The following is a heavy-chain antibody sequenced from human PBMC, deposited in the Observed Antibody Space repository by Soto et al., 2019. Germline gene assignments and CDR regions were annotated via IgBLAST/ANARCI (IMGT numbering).Heavy chain of an antibody. CDR2: INPNSGGT. Sequence: ASVKVSCKASGYTFTGYYMHWVRQAPGQGLEWMGWINPNSGGTNYAQKFQGWVTMTRDTSISTAYMELSRLRSDDTAVYYCARGRITMVRGVQSTQFDYWGQGTLVTVSS. CDR1: GYTFTGYY. V-gene: IGHV1-2*04. J-gene: IGHJ4*02. D-gene: IGHD3-10*01. CDR3: ARGRITMVRGVQSTQFDY.